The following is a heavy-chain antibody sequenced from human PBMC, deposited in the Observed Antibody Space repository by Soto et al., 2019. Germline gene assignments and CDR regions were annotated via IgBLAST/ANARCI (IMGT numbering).Heavy chain of an antibody. J-gene: IGHJ4*02. D-gene: IGHD2-8*02. V-gene: IGHV3-7*01. CDR1: GFTFSSYW. Sequence: EVQVVESGGGLVQPGGSLRLSCAASGFTFSSYWMTWVRQAPGKGLEWVANIKQDGSEKYYVDSVKGRFTISRDNAKNSLYLQMNSLKAEDTALYDCARAVYCTCAACYSSPDYFDYWGQGTLVTVSS. CDR3: ARAVYCTCAACYSSPDYFDY. CDR2: IKQDGSEK.